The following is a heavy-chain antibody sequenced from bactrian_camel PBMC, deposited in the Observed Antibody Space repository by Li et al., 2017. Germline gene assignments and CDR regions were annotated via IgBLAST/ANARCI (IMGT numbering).Heavy chain of an antibody. D-gene: IGHD1*01. Sequence: VQLVESGGGSVEAGGSLRLSCQASGYTSGSKCMGWFRQAPGMEREAVAAISTGLGRAHYADSVKGRFTISRDNAKNELYLQMNSLKPEDTATYYCAAQSALILWTVYQCPLAGSEVNYWGQGTQVTVS. CDR1: GYTSGSKC. J-gene: IGHJ4*01. V-gene: IGHV3S32*01. CDR2: ISTGLGRA. CDR3: AAQSALILWTVYQCPLAGSEVNY.